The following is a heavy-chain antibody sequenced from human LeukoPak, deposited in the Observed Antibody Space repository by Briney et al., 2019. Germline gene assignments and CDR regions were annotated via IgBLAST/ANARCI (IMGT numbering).Heavy chain of an antibody. CDR1: GGSISSYY. Sequence: PSETLSLTCTVSGGSISSYYWSWIRQPPGKGLEWIGYIYYSGSTSYSPSLKSRVTISADTSQNQFSLKLSSVTAADTAVYYCASRKLGNDYWGQGTLVTVSS. J-gene: IGHJ4*02. D-gene: IGHD7-27*01. V-gene: IGHV4-59*01. CDR3: ASRKLGNDY. CDR2: IYYSGST.